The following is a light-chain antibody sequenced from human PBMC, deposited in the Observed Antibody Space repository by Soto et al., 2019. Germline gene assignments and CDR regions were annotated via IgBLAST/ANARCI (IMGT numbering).Light chain of an antibody. CDR3: VLYMGSGINWV. Sequence: QTVVTQEPSFSVSPGGTVTLTCGLSSGSVSTSYYPSWYQQTPGQAPRTLIYSTNTRSSGVPDRFSGSTLGNKAALTITGAQADDESDYYCVLYMGSGINWVFGGGTQLTVL. CDR2: STN. V-gene: IGLV8-61*01. CDR1: SGSVSTSYY. J-gene: IGLJ3*02.